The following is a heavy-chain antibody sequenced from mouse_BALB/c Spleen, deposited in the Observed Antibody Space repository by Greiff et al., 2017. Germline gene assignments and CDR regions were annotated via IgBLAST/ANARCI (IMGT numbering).Heavy chain of an antibody. V-gene: IGHV5-17*02. Sequence: EVKLVESGGGLVQPGGSRKLSCAASGFTFSSFGMHWVRQAPEKGLEWVAYISSGSSTIYYADTVKGRFTISRDNPKNTLFLQMTSLRSEDTAMYYCARRGYRYDGAWFAYWGQGTLVTVSA. J-gene: IGHJ3*01. CDR1: GFTFSSFG. CDR3: ARRGYRYDGAWFAY. D-gene: IGHD2-14*01. CDR2: ISSGSSTI.